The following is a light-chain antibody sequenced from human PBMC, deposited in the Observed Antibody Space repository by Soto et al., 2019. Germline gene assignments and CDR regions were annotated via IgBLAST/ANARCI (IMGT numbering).Light chain of an antibody. J-gene: IGKJ1*01. CDR2: KAS. Sequence: DIQMTQSPSTLSASVGDRVTITCRASQSISSWLAWYQQKPGKAPKLLIYKASSLESGVPSRFSGSGSGTELTLTISSLQPDDFANYDCQQYNSYSTWTFGQGTQVDIK. CDR3: QQYNSYSTWT. CDR1: QSISSW. V-gene: IGKV1-5*03.